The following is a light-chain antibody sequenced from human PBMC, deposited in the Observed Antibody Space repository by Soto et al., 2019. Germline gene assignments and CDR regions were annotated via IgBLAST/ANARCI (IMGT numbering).Light chain of an antibody. CDR3: MQALRTPVT. CDR1: QSLLYNNTYNY. V-gene: IGKV2-28*01. J-gene: IGKJ5*01. CDR2: LGS. Sequence: EIVMTQSPLTLPVTPGEPASISCRSIQSLLYNNTYNYLDWYVQKPGQSPQLLIYLGSNRASGVPDRFSGSGSGTDFTLKISRVEAEDVGVYYCMQALRTPVTFGQGTRLEIK.